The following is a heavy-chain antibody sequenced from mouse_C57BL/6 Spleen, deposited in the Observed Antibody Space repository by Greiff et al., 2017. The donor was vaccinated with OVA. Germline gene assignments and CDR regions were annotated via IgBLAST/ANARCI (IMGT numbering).Heavy chain of an antibody. CDR1: GYTFTSYW. CDR2: IDPSDSYT. J-gene: IGHJ2*01. V-gene: IGHV1-69*01. D-gene: IGHD1-1*01. CDR3: ARRGSVVARGYFDY. Sequence: VKLQQPGAELVMPGASVKLSCKASGYTFTSYWMHWVKQRPGQGLEWIGEIDPSDSYTNYNQKFKGKSTLTVDKSSSTAYMQLSSLTSEDSAVYYCARRGSVVARGYFDYWGQGTTLTVSS.